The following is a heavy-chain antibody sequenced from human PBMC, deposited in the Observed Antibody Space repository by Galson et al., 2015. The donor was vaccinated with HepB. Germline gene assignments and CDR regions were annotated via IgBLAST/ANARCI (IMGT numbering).Heavy chain of an antibody. V-gene: IGHV3-30-3*01. CDR2: ISYDGSNK. CDR1: GFTFSSYA. CDR3: ARDLGYCSSTSCYGLLYYYYGMDV. J-gene: IGHJ6*02. D-gene: IGHD2-2*01. Sequence: SLRLSCAASGFTFSSYAMHWVRQAPGKGLEWVAVISYDGSNKYYADSVKGRFTISRDNSKNTLYLQMNSLRAEDTAVYYCARDLGYCSSTSCYGLLYYYYGMDVWGQGTTVTVSS.